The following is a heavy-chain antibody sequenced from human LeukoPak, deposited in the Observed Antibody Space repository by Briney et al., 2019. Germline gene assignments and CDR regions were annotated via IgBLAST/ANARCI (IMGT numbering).Heavy chain of an antibody. Sequence: GGSLRLSCAASGFTFSSYAMHWVRQAPGKGLEWVAVISYDGSNKYYADSVKGRFTISRDNSKNTLYLQMNSLRAEDTAVYYCARARRGYCCSTSCYTWGGLFDYWGQGTLVTVSS. D-gene: IGHD2-2*02. V-gene: IGHV3-30*01. CDR2: ISYDGSNK. J-gene: IGHJ4*02. CDR3: ARARRGYCCSTSCYTWGGLFDY. CDR1: GFTFSSYA.